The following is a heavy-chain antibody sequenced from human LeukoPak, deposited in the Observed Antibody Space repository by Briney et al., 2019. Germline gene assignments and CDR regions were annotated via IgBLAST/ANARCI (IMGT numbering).Heavy chain of an antibody. CDR3: ARGAVFVVVPAAIAAY. CDR1: GYTFTGYY. CDR2: INPNSGGT. D-gene: IGHD2-2*01. Sequence: ASVKVSCKASGYTFTGYYMHWVRQAPGQGLEWMGWINPNSGGTNYAQKFQGRVTMTRDTSISTAYMELSRLRSDDTAVYYCARGAVFVVVPAAIAAYWGQGTLVTVSS. J-gene: IGHJ4*02. V-gene: IGHV1-2*02.